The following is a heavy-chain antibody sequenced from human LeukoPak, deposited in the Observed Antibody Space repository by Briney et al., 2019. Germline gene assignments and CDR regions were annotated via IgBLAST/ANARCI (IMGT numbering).Heavy chain of an antibody. CDR2: IPYDGSNK. Sequence: GGSLRLSCAASGFTFSSYAMHWVRQAPGKGLEWVAVIPYDGSNKYYADSVKGRFTISRDNSKNTLYLQMNSLRAEDTAVYYCNTDPYSNYLSPYWGQGTLVTVSS. J-gene: IGHJ4*02. CDR1: GFTFSSYA. D-gene: IGHD4-11*01. CDR3: NTDPYSNYLSPY. V-gene: IGHV3-30*04.